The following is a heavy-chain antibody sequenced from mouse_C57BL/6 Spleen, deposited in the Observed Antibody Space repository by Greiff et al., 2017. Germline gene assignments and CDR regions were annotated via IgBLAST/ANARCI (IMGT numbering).Heavy chain of an antibody. D-gene: IGHD1-1*01. Sequence: EVQLQESGGGLVKPGGSLKLSCAASGFTFSSYTMSWVRQTPEKRLEWVATISGGGGNTYYPDSVKGRFTISRDNAKNTLYLQMSSLRSEDTALYYCARLTTVYYFDYWGQGTTLTVSS. J-gene: IGHJ2*01. CDR1: GFTFSSYT. V-gene: IGHV5-9*01. CDR2: ISGGGGNT. CDR3: ARLTTVYYFDY.